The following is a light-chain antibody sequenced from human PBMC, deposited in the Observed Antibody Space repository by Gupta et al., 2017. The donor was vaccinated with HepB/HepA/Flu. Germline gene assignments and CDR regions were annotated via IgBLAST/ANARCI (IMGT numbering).Light chain of an antibody. CDR2: GAS. V-gene: IGKV3-15*01. CDR1: QSVHSN. CDR3: QQFNKWPLT. J-gene: IGKJ5*01. Sequence: IVMTQSPATLSLSPGERATLSCRASQSVHSNLAWYQQKPGQAPRLLIYGASTRATDIPARCSGSGSGTDFTLTISSLQSEDFAIYYCQQFNKWPLTFGQGTRLNIK.